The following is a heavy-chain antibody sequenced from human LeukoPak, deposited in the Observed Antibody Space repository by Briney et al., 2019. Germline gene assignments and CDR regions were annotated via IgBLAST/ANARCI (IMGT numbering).Heavy chain of an antibody. CDR1: GFTFSDHY. CDR3: ATGSGHYYDR. V-gene: IGHV3-33*08. CDR2: VHDDGDTK. Sequence: PGGSLRLSCAASGFTFSDHYMHWVRQAPGKGLQWVAVVHDDGDTKYYVDSVKGRFTISRDNSKNTLYLQMSTLRDEDTAIYYCATGSGHYYDRWGQGTLVTVSS. J-gene: IGHJ4*02. D-gene: IGHD3-16*01.